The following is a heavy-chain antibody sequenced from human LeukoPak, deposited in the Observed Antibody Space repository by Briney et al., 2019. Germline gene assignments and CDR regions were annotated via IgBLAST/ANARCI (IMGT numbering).Heavy chain of an antibody. CDR1: RFTFSSYW. D-gene: IGHD3-10*01. V-gene: IGHV3-7*01. J-gene: IGHJ4*02. Sequence: PGGSLRLSCAGSRFTFSSYWLSWVRQAPGKGLEWVANIKQDGSEKYYVDSVKGRFTISRDNAKNSLYLQMNSLRAEDTAVYYCARAGNYYGSGSHYYFDYWGQGTLVTVSS. CDR2: IKQDGSEK. CDR3: ARAGNYYGSGSHYYFDY.